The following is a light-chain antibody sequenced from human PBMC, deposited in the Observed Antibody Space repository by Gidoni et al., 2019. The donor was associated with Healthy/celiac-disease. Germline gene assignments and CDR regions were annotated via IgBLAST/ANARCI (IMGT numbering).Light chain of an antibody. J-gene: IGKJ3*01. V-gene: IGKV1-39*01. Sequence: DIQMTQSPSSLSASVGDRVTITCRASQSISSYLNWYQQKPGKAPKLLIYAASSLQSGVPSRFSGSGSGTDFTLTISSLQPEYFATYYCQQSYSTPPFTFGPGTNVDIK. CDR1: QSISSY. CDR2: AAS. CDR3: QQSYSTPPFT.